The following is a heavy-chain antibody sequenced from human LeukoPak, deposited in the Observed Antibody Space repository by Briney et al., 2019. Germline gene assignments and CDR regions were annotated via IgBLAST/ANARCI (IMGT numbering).Heavy chain of an antibody. D-gene: IGHD3-22*01. J-gene: IGHJ1*01. CDR2: VKSDGKT. CDR3: ARAPSEVGGYYPEYFRH. V-gene: IGHV3-74*01. CDR1: GFTFSRYW. Sequence: GGSLRLSCEASGFTFSRYWMHWVRQAPGKGLVWVSRVKSDGKTNYADSVKGRSTISRDNAKNTVSLQMDSLRAEDTGVYYCARAPSEVGGYYPEYFRHWGQGTLVTVSS.